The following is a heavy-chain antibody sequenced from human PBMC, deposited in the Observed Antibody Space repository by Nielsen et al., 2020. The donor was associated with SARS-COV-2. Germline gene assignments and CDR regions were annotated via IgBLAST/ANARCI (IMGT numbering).Heavy chain of an antibody. CDR3: AKLEGKAA. J-gene: IGHJ4*02. Sequence: WIRQPPGKGLEWVSAISGSGGSTYYADSVKGRFTISRDNSKNTLYLQMNSLRAEDTAVYYCAKLEGKAAGGQGTLVTVSS. CDR2: ISGSGGST. D-gene: IGHD6-13*01. V-gene: IGHV3-23*01.